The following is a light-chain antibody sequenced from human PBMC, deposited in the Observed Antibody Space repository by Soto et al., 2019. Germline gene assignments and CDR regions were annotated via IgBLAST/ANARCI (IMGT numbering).Light chain of an antibody. CDR3: QQSDSTPYT. V-gene: IGKV1-39*01. J-gene: IGKJ2*01. CDR2: AAS. CDR1: KTFTTF. Sequence: IKRTQAPSSCLASFEARVTIISRPGKTFTTFLNWYQQKPGKAPNLLISAASSLQSGVPSRFSGSGSGTGFTLTISSLQPEDFATYYCQQSDSTPYTFGQGTKLEIK.